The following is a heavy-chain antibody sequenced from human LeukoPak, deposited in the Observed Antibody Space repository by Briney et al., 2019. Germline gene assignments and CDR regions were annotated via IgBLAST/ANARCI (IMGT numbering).Heavy chain of an antibody. J-gene: IGHJ4*02. Sequence: GGSLRLSCTASGFTFNSDAMNWVRQAPGKGLEWVATISGSGGSTYYTDSVEGRFTISRDNFKNMVFLQMNSLKAEDTATYYCAKDFYDFWSGFDYWGQGTLVTVSS. CDR3: AKDFYDFWSGFDY. CDR1: GFTFNSDA. D-gene: IGHD3-3*01. CDR2: ISGSGGST. V-gene: IGHV3-23*01.